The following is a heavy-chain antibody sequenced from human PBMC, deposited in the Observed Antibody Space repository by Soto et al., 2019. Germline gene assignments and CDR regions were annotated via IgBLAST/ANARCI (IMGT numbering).Heavy chain of an antibody. CDR3: VKDMHGNGEYYFDY. V-gene: IGHV3-30*18. D-gene: IGHD4-17*01. CDR2: VSYDGSKK. J-gene: IGHJ4*02. Sequence: GGSLRLSCAASGFTFSSYGMHWVRQAPGKGLEWVAVVSYDGSKKYYADSVKGRFTISRDNSMSTLFLQMNSLRAEDTAVYHCVKDMHGNGEYYFDYWGQGSLVTVFS. CDR1: GFTFSSYG.